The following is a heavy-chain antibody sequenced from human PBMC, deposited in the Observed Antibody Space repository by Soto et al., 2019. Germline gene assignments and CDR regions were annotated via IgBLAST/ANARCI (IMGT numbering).Heavy chain of an antibody. Sequence: GGSLRLSCAASGFTFSSYAMHWVRQAPGKGLEWVAVISYDGSNKYYADSVKGRFTISRDNSKNTLYLQMNSLRAEDTAVYYCAARGCIAAAGRELCAFDIWGQGTMVTVSS. J-gene: IGHJ3*02. CDR3: AARGCIAAAGRELCAFDI. CDR2: ISYDGSNK. CDR1: GFTFSSYA. D-gene: IGHD6-25*01. V-gene: IGHV3-30-3*01.